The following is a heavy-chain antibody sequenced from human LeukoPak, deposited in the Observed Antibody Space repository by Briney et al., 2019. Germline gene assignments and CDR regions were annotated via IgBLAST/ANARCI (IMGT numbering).Heavy chain of an antibody. CDR1: GGSISGTSYC. CDR3: ARDGSDDWGLFDN. CDR2: HYHTGRI. Sequence: SETLSLTCSVSGGSISGTSYCWGWIRQPPGKGPEWIGSHYHTGRIYHNPSLNSRVTISVDTSKNQFSLKLSSVTDADTAVYYCARDGSDDWGLFDNWGRGTLVTVSS. D-gene: IGHD7-27*01. J-gene: IGHJ4*02. V-gene: IGHV4-39*07.